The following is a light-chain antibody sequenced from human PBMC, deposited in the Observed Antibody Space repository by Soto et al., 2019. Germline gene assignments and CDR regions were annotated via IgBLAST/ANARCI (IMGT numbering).Light chain of an antibody. Sequence: AIRMTQTPSSLSASTGDRVTTTCRASQGISSYLAWYQQKPGKAPKLLIYAASTLQSGVPSRFSGSGSGTDFTLTISSLQSEDFAVYYCQQYDKWPPTFGQGTKVDTK. V-gene: IGKV1-8*01. CDR2: AAS. CDR3: QQYDKWPPT. CDR1: QGISSY. J-gene: IGKJ1*01.